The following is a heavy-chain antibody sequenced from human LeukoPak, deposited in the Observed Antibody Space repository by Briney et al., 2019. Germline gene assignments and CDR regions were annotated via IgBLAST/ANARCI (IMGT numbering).Heavy chain of an antibody. CDR3: AKGAGYDSRGYYHYFDY. D-gene: IGHD3-22*01. CDR2: ISGGGGST. J-gene: IGHJ4*02. Sequence: GRSLRLSCAASGFTFSSYAMSWVRQAPGKGLEWVSAISGGGGSTYYADSVKGRFTISRDNSKNTLYLQMNSLRAEDTAVYYCAKGAGYDSRGYYHYFDYWGQGTLVTVSA. CDR1: GFTFSSYA. V-gene: IGHV3-23*01.